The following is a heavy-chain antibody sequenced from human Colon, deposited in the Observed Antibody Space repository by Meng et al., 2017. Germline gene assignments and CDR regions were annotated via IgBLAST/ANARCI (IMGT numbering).Heavy chain of an antibody. D-gene: IGHD1-26*01. J-gene: IGHJ4*02. CDR2: IGNNGRHI. Sequence: QLQLVESGGDLVTPGGCLRLSCVGSGFYFNDYYMSWIRQTPGKGLEWVANIGNNGRHIFYADSVKGRFTISRDNARNSLYLQMDSLTVEDTALYHCALKGSFFDSWGQGALVTVSS. CDR3: ALKGSFFDS. CDR1: GFYFNDYY. V-gene: IGHV3-11*01.